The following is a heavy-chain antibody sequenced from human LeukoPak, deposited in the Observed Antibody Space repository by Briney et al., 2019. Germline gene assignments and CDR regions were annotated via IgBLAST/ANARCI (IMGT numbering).Heavy chain of an antibody. J-gene: IGHJ5*02. CDR3: ARGDDYLPFDH. CDR2: ISGSSFNYI. V-gene: IGHV3-21*01. CDR1: GFIFSAYN. Sequence: GESLRLSCAASGFIFSAYNMVWVRQAPGKGLEWVARISGSSFNYINYADSVKGRFTVSRDNARNSLYLQMNSLRVEDTGVYYCARGDDYLPFDHWGQENLVTVSS. D-gene: IGHD2/OR15-2a*01.